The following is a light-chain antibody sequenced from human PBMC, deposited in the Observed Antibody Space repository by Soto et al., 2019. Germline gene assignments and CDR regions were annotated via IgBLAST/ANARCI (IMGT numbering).Light chain of an antibody. V-gene: IGKV2-28*01. CDR3: MQSLQTWT. J-gene: IGKJ1*01. CDR2: LGS. Sequence: DIVMTQSPLSLPVTPGEPASISCRSSHSLLHSDGKNYLEWYVQKPGQSPRLLIYLGSSRSSGVPDRFSGSGSGTDFTLKISRVEAEDVGVYYCMQSLQTWTFGQGTKVDIK. CDR1: HSLLHSDGKNY.